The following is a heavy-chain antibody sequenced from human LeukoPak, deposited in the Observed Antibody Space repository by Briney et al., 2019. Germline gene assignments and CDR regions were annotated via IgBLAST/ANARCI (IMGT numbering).Heavy chain of an antibody. CDR2: ISSSSSYI. Sequence: GSLRLSCAASGFTFSSYSMSWVRQAPGKGLEWVSSISSSSSYIYYADSVKGRFTISRDNAKNSLYLQMNSLRAEDTAVYYCARGRFLEWFFDYWGQGTLVTVSS. CDR3: ARGRFLEWFFDY. V-gene: IGHV3-21*01. D-gene: IGHD3-3*01. CDR1: GFTFSSYS. J-gene: IGHJ4*02.